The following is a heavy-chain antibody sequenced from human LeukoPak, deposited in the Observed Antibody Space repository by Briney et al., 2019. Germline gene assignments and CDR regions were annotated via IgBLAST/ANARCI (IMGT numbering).Heavy chain of an antibody. CDR2: ISSSSSYI. J-gene: IGHJ4*02. CDR3: ARKRGTLPFDY. Sequence: PGGSLRLSCAASGFTFGSYSMNWVRQAPGKGLEWVSSISSSSSYIYYADSVKGRFTISRDNAKNSLYLQMNSLRAEDTAVYYCARKRGTLPFDYWGQGTLVTVSS. D-gene: IGHD1-1*01. V-gene: IGHV3-21*01. CDR1: GFTFGSYS.